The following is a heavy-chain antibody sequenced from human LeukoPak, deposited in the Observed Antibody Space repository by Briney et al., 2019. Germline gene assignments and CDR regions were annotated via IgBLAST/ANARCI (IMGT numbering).Heavy chain of an antibody. D-gene: IGHD4-17*01. CDR2: INHSGST. V-gene: IGHV4-34*08. Sequence: GSLRLSCAASGFTFSSYWMSWVRQAPGKGLEWIGEINHSGSTNYDPSLKSRVTISVDTSKNQFSLKLSSVTAADTAVYYCAPDYGDYYFDYWGQGTLVTVSS. CDR1: GFTFSSYW. CDR3: APDYGDYYFDY. J-gene: IGHJ4*02.